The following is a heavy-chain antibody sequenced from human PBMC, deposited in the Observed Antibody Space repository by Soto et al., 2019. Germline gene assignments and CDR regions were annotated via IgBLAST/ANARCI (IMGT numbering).Heavy chain of an antibody. Sequence: ASVKVSCKASGYTFTSYHMHWVRQAPGQGLEWMGVINTSGGNTNYAQKLQGRVTMTTDTSTSTAYMELRSLRSDDTAVYYCARVGFDTAIDYWGQGTLVTVSS. CDR2: INTSGGNT. CDR1: GYTFTSYH. J-gene: IGHJ4*02. V-gene: IGHV1-46*01. CDR3: ARVGFDTAIDY. D-gene: IGHD5-18*01.